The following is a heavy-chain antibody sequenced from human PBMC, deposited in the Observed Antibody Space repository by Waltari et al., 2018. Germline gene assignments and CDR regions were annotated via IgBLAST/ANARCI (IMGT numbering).Heavy chain of an antibody. V-gene: IGHV3-48*03. Sequence: VQRVESGGTLVRPGGSLRLSCEASGFTFSNYQIIWVRQTPGRGLEWVSSIGSGGGPIYYADSVKGRFTISRENAKNSLYLQMDRLRAEDTATYYCATSGPNYYYYMDVWGSGTTVTVSS. CDR1: GFTFSNYQ. J-gene: IGHJ6*03. CDR2: IGSGGGPI. CDR3: ATSGPNYYYYMDV. D-gene: IGHD6-25*01.